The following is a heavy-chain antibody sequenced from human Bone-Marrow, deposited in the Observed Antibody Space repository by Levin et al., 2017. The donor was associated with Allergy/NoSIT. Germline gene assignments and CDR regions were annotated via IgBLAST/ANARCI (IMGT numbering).Heavy chain of an antibody. CDR2: IIPILGIA. V-gene: IGHV1-69*04. CDR1: GGTFSSYP. Sequence: WASVKVSCKASGGTFSSYPISWVRQAPGQGLEWMGRIIPILGIANYAQKFQGRVTITADKSTSTAYMELSSLRSEDTAVYYCAREGWGYCSSTSCYEGNNWFDPWGQGTLVTVSS. D-gene: IGHD2-2*01. CDR3: AREGWGYCSSTSCYEGNNWFDP. J-gene: IGHJ5*02.